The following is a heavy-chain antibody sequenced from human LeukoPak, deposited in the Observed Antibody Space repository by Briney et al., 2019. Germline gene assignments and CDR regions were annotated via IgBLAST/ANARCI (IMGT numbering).Heavy chain of an antibody. CDR1: GYTFTSYG. J-gene: IGHJ4*02. D-gene: IGHD3-16*02. V-gene: IGHV1-69*13. CDR2: IIPIFGTA. Sequence: GASVKVSCKASGYTFTSYGISWVRQAPGQGLEWMGGIIPIFGTANYAQKFQGRVTITADESTSTAYMELSSLRSEDTAVYYCARDRSPGFDYWGQGTLVTVSS. CDR3: ARDRSPGFDY.